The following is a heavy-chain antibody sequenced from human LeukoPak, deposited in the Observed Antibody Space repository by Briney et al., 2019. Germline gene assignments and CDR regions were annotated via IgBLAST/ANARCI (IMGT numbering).Heavy chain of an antibody. V-gene: IGHV1-2*02. Sequence: GASVKVSCKASGYTFTDDYIHWVRQAPGQGLEWMGWINVNSGGTNYAQKFYARVTMTRDTSISTAYMELSRLRSDDTAAYYCAQGGYSWGQGTLVTVSS. J-gene: IGHJ4*02. CDR2: INVNSGGT. CDR1: GYTFTDDY. CDR3: AQGGYS. D-gene: IGHD5-24*01.